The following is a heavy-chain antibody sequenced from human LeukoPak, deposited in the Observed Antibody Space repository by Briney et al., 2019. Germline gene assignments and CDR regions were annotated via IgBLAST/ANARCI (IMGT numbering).Heavy chain of an antibody. CDR2: INPNSGGT. Sequence: ASVKVSCKASGYTFTGYYMHWVRQAPGQGLEWMGWINPNSGGTNYAQKFQGRVTMTRDTSISTAYMELSRLRSDDTAVYYCARAVAVEDAFDTWGQGTMVTVSS. CDR1: GYTFTGYY. CDR3: ARAVAVEDAFDT. V-gene: IGHV1-2*02. J-gene: IGHJ3*02. D-gene: IGHD6-19*01.